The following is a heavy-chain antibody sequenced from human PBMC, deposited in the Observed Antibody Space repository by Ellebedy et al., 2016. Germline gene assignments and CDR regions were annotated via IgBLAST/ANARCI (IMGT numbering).Heavy chain of an antibody. Sequence: ASVKVSCXASGNSLTGYYIHWVRQAPGQGLEWMGWINPNSGGTNYAQKFQGRVTMTRDTSISTAYMELSRLRSDDTAVYYCAREPQSGSYLARRKYYFDYWGQGTLVTVSS. D-gene: IGHD1-26*01. CDR2: INPNSGGT. CDR1: GNSLTGYY. CDR3: AREPQSGSYLARRKYYFDY. J-gene: IGHJ4*02. V-gene: IGHV1-2*02.